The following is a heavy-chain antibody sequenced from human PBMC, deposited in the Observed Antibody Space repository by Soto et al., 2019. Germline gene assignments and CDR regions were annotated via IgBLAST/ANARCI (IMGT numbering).Heavy chain of an antibody. J-gene: IGHJ3*02. CDR3: ARGTEAYYYDSSGYRRDAFDI. CDR1: GGTFSSYA. CDR2: IIPIFGTA. V-gene: IGHV1-69*06. D-gene: IGHD3-22*01. Sequence: QVHLVQSGAEVKKPGSSVKVSCKASGGTFSSYAISWVRQAPGQGLEWMGGIIPIFGTANYAQKFQGRVTITADKSTSTAYMELSSQRSEDTAVYYCARGTEAYYYDSSGYRRDAFDIWGQGTMVTVSS.